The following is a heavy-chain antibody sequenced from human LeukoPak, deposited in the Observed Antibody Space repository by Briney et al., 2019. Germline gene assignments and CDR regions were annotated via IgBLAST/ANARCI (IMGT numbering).Heavy chain of an antibody. CDR1: GGSISSGTHY. V-gene: IGHV4-39*07. Sequence: PSETLSLTCTVSGGSISSGTHYWGWIRQPPGKGLEWIGSIYYSGSTYYNPSLKSRVTISVDTSKGQFSLKLGSVTAADTAVYYCAKGPSSGWYFVYFQHWGQGTLVTVSS. J-gene: IGHJ1*01. D-gene: IGHD6-19*01. CDR2: IYYSGST. CDR3: AKGPSSGWYFVYFQH.